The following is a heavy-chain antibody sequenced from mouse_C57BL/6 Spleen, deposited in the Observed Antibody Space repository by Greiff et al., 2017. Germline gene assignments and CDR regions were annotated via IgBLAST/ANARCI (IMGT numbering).Heavy chain of an antibody. CDR2: IDPSDSYT. CDR3: ARSEAIYGNFFAY. Sequence: VQLQESGAELVMPGASVKLSCKASGYTFTSYWMHWVKQRPGQGLEWIGEIDPSDSYTNYNQKFKGKSTLTVDKSSSTAYMQLSRLTSEDSAVYYCARSEAIYGNFFAYWGQGTLVTVSA. CDR1: GYTFTSYW. D-gene: IGHD2-1*01. V-gene: IGHV1-69*01. J-gene: IGHJ3*01.